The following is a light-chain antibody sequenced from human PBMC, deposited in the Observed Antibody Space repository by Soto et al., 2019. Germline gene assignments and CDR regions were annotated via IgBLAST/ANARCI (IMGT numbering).Light chain of an antibody. J-gene: IGLJ2*01. CDR3: QTWGTGIQV. V-gene: IGLV4-69*01. CDR2: LNCDGSH. CDR1: SGHSSYA. Sequence: QLVLTQSPSASASLGASVKLTCTLSSGHSSYAIAWHQQRPEKGPRYLMKLNCDGSHSKGDGIPDRFSGSSSGAERYLTISSLQSEDEADYYCQTWGTGIQVFGGGTKVTVL.